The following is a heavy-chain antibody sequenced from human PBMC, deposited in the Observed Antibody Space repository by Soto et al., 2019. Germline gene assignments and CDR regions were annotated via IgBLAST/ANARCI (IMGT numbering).Heavy chain of an antibody. J-gene: IGHJ4*02. CDR3: ARGGYCIGTDCYVFAY. Sequence: QVQLVESGGGVVQPGRSLRLSCAASGFTFSTYVMHWVRQAPGKGLEWVAVIWYDGSNKYYADSVKGRFTISRDNSKNTLCLQMNSLRAEDTAVYYCARGGYCIGTDCYVFAYWGQGSLVTVSS. V-gene: IGHV3-33*01. CDR2: IWYDGSNK. D-gene: IGHD2-2*01. CDR1: GFTFSTYV.